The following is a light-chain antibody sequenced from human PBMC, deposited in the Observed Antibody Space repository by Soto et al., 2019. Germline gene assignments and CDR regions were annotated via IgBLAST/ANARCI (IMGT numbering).Light chain of an antibody. CDR2: DVS. CDR1: SSDVGTYNS. CDR3: NSYTSSSTPFV. J-gene: IGLJ1*01. V-gene: IGLV2-14*03. Sequence: QSVLTQPASVSGSPGQSITISCTGTSSDVGTYNSVSWYQQHPGKAPKLMIYDVSNRPSGVSNRFSGSKSGNTASLTISGLQAEDEADYYCNSYTSSSTPFVFGTGTKSPS.